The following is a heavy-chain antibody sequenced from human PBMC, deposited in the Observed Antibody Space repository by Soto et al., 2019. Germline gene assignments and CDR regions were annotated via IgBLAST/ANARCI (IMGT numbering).Heavy chain of an antibody. CDR2: IYYSGST. CDR3: ARDQARWQRRIYYGMDV. D-gene: IGHD6-25*01. J-gene: IGHJ6*02. V-gene: IGHV4-31*03. Sequence: QVQLQESGPGLVKPSQTLSLTCTVSGGSISSGGYYWSWIRQHPGKGLEWIGYIYYSGSTYYNPSLQVRVTISVDTSKNQFSLKLSSVTAADTAVYYCARDQARWQRRIYYGMDVWGQGTTVTVSS. CDR1: GGSISSGGYY.